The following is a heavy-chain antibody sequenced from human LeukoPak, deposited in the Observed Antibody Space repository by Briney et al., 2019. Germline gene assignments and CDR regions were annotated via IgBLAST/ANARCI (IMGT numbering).Heavy chain of an antibody. CDR2: ISSSSSYI. CDR1: GFTFSSYS. D-gene: IGHD3-3*01. J-gene: IGHJ3*02. CDR3: ANYDFWSGPI. Sequence: GGSLRLSCAASGFTFSSYSMNWVRQAPGKGLEWVSSISSSSSYIYYADSVKGRFTISRDNAKNSLCLQMNSLRAEDTAVYYCANYDFWSGPIWGQGTMVTVSS. V-gene: IGHV3-21*01.